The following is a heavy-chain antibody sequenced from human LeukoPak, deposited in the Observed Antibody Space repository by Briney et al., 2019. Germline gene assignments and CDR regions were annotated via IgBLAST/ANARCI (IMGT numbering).Heavy chain of an antibody. V-gene: IGHV3-9*01. J-gene: IGHJ4*02. CDR2: ISWNSGSI. Sequence: GGSLRLSCAASGFTFDDYAMHWVRQAPGKGLEWVSGISWNSGSIGYADSVKGRFTISRDNAKNSLYLQMNSLRAEDTAVYYCAREYSYGSLDYWGQGTLVTVSS. CDR3: AREYSYGSLDY. CDR1: GFTFDDYA. D-gene: IGHD5-18*01.